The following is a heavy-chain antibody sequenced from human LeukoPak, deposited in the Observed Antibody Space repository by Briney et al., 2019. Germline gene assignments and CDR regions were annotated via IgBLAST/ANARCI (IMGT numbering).Heavy chain of an antibody. CDR1: GGSFSGYY. J-gene: IGHJ5*02. V-gene: IGHV4-34*01. Sequence: AETLSLTCAVYGGSFSGYYWSWIRQPPGKGLEWMGEINHSGSTNYNPSPTSRGTIPVATTKNQFRLMLRSVPGADRAVQYVPSGGRDGYNTSGLGTLVTVSS. D-gene: IGHD5-24*01. CDR2: INHSGST. CDR3: PSGGRDGYNT.